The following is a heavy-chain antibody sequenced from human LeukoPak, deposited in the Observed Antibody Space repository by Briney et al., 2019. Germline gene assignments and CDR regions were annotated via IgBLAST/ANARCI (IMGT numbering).Heavy chain of an antibody. J-gene: IGHJ4*02. CDR2: IYTGGNT. D-gene: IGHD4-17*01. CDR3: AARDGGDYPYFDY. V-gene: IGHV3-66*01. CDR1: GFTVGRKH. Sequence: GGSLRLSCAASGFTVGRKHMTWVRQAPGKGLQWISFIYTGGNTYYSDSVKGRFTVSRDTSKNTLYLQMDSLRDEDTGVYRCAARDGGDYPYFDYWGPGTLVTVSS.